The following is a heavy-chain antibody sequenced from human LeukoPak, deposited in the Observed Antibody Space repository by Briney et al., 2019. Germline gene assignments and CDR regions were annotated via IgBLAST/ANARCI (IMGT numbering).Heavy chain of an antibody. D-gene: IGHD3-10*01. CDR2: IYYSGST. V-gene: IGHV4-39*03. CDR1: GGSISSSSYY. J-gene: IGHJ4*02. CDR3: SSGSYYNPSN. Sequence: PSETLSLPCTVSGGSISSSSYYWGWIRQPPGKGLEWIGSIYYSGSTYYNPSLKSRVTISVDTSKNQFSLKLSSLTAADTAVYFCSSGSYYNPSNWGQGTLVTVSS.